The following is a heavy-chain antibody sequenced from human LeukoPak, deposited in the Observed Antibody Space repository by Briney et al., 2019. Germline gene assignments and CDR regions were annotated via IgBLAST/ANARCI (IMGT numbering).Heavy chain of an antibody. J-gene: IGHJ3*02. V-gene: IGHV4-59*08. CDR3: ARPYYDSSGDAFDI. D-gene: IGHD3-22*01. CDR1: GGSISSYY. Sequence: SETLSLTCTVSGGSISSYYWSWIRQPPGKGLEWIGYIYYSGSTNYNPSLKSRVTISVDTSKNQFSLKLSSVTAADTAAYYCARPYYDSSGDAFDIWGQGTMVTVSS. CDR2: IYYSGST.